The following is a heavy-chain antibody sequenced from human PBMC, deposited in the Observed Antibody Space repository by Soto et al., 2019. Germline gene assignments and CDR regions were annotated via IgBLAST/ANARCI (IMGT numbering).Heavy chain of an antibody. CDR1: GFTVISNY. D-gene: IGHD1-26*01. CDR2: IYSGGST. Sequence: GGSLRLSCAASGFTVISNYMSWVRQAPGKGLEWVSVIYSGGSTYYAGSVKGRFTISRDNSKNTLYLQMNSLRAEDTAVYYCAREGGSYPGYYYYGMDVWGQGTTVTVSS. CDR3: AREGGSYPGYYYYGMDV. V-gene: IGHV3-53*01. J-gene: IGHJ6*02.